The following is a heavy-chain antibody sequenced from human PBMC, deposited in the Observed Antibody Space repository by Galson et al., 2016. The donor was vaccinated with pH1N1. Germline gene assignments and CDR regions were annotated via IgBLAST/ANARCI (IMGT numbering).Heavy chain of an antibody. CDR3: AHRRSPYVDFCGGPNWFDS. V-gene: IGHV2-5*01. CDR1: GFSLDTSGVG. Sequence: PALVKPTQTLTLTCTVSGFSLDTSGVGVGWIRQPPGKALEWLGDICWNDEKRYSPSLRNSLTITKDASKNQVVLTMTNVDPVDTATYFCAHRRSPYVDFCGGPNWFDSWGQGTLVIASS. D-gene: IGHD3-3*01. J-gene: IGHJ5*01. CDR2: ICWNDEK.